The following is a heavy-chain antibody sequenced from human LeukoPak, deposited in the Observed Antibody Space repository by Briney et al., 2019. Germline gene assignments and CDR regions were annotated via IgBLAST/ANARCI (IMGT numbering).Heavy chain of an antibody. Sequence: PGGSLRLSCAASGFIFSNYAMHWVRQAPGKGLEWVAVIWYDGTNKYYADSVKGRFTISRDNSKNTLYLQMNSLRDEDTAVYYCAKTAMGYFALGAYWGQGTLVTVSS. CDR2: IWYDGTNK. D-gene: IGHD3-9*01. J-gene: IGHJ4*02. V-gene: IGHV3-33*06. CDR3: AKTAMGYFALGAY. CDR1: GFIFSNYA.